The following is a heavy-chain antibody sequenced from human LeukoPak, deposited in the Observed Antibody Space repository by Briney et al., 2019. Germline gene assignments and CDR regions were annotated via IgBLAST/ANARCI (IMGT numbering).Heavy chain of an antibody. CDR1: GGSINTYY. J-gene: IGHJ4*02. CDR2: IYYSGST. Sequence: PSETLSLTCTVSGGSINTYYWSWIRQPPGKGLEWIGYIYYSGSTNYIPSLKSRVTISVDTSKNQFSLKLSSVTPADTAVYYCARGRDGYTFGYWGQGTLVTVSS. D-gene: IGHD5-24*01. V-gene: IGHV4-59*01. CDR3: ARGRDGYTFGY.